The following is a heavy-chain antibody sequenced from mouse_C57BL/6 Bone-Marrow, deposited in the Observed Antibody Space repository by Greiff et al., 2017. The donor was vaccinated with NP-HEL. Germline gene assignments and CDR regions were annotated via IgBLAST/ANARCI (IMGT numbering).Heavy chain of an antibody. V-gene: IGHV1-82*01. CDR1: GYAFSSSW. J-gene: IGHJ2*01. D-gene: IGHD1-1*01. CDR3: AYGSSFDY. CDR2: IYPGDGDT. Sequence: VQLQQSGPELVKPGASVKISCKASGYAFSSSWMNWVKQRPGKGLEWIGRIYPGDGDTNYNGKFKGKATLTADKSSSTAYMQLSSLTYDDSAVYFCAYGSSFDYWGQGTTLTVSS.